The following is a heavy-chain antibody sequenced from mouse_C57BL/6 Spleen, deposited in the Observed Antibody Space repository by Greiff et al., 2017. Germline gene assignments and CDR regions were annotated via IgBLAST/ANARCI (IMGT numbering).Heavy chain of an antibody. CDR1: GYTFTSYG. Sequence: VQLQESGAELARPGASVKLSCKASGYTFTSYGISWVKQRTGQGLEWIGEIYPRSGNTYYNEKFKGKATLTADKSSSTAYMELRSLTSEDSAVYFCARSHSNYPCDYWGQGTTLTVSS. J-gene: IGHJ2*01. CDR2: IYPRSGNT. CDR3: ARSHSNYPCDY. D-gene: IGHD2-5*01. V-gene: IGHV1-81*01.